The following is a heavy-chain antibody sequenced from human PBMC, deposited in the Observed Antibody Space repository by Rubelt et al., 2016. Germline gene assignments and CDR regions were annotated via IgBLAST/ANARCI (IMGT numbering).Heavy chain of an antibody. J-gene: IGHJ4*02. Sequence: NPCSGGANYAQNFQGRVTMTRDTSISAAYMELSRLRSDDTAVYYCASSKRMISNFDYWGQGTLVTVSS. CDR3: ASSKRMISNFDY. CDR2: NPCSGGA. D-gene: IGHD3-22*01. V-gene: IGHV1-2*02.